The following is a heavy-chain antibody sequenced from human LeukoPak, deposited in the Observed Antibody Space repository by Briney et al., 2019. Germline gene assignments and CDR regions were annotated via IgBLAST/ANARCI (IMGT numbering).Heavy chain of an antibody. CDR2: VYYSGTT. CDR1: GFTFSSYA. Sequence: GSLRLSCAASGFTFSSYAMSWVRQPPGKGLQWIGSVYYSGTTYYNPSLQSRVTISVDTSKNQFSLELTSVTAADAAVYYCARLGYNGGWYQYYFEYWGLGTLVTVSS. J-gene: IGHJ4*02. CDR3: ARLGYNGGWYQYYFEY. D-gene: IGHD6-19*01. V-gene: IGHV4-39*01.